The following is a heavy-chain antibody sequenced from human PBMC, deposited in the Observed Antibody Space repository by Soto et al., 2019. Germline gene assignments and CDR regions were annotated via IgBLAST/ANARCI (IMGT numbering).Heavy chain of an antibody. D-gene: IGHD5-12*01. CDR2: ISYDGSNK. J-gene: IGHJ3*02. CDR1: GFTFSSYA. V-gene: IGHV3-30-3*01. CDR3: AIDSGYDYAFDI. Sequence: GGSLRLSCAVSGFTFSSYAMHWVRQAPGKGLEWVAVISYDGSNKYYADSVKGRFTISGDNSKNTLYLQMNSLRAEDTAVYFFAIDSGYDYAFDIWGQGTMVTVSS.